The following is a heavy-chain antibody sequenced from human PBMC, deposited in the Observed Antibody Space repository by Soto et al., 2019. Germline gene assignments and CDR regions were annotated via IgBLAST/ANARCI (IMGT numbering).Heavy chain of an antibody. V-gene: IGHV1-69*06. CDR2: IIPIFGET. CDR1: GGTFSSYA. CDR3: ATYSPMIVVVIPGAFDI. Sequence: ASVKVSCKASGGTFSSYAISWVRQAPGQGLEWMGGIIPIFGETIYAQKFQGRVTMTEDTSTDTAYMELSSLRSEDTAVYYCATYSPMIVVVIPGAFDIWGQGTMVTVSS. D-gene: IGHD3-22*01. J-gene: IGHJ3*02.